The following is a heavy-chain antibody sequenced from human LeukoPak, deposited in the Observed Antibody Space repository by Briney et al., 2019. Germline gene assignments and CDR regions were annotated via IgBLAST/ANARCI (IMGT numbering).Heavy chain of an antibody. V-gene: IGHV3-21*04. CDR3: AKVSSDFWGSYTFDH. D-gene: IGHD3-3*01. J-gene: IGHJ4*02. Sequence: GGSLRLSCVVSGFTFKTYSMNWVRQAPGKGLEWVSSISSGGTYVDYADSVKGRFTISRDNSKNTLFLLMNGLRAEDTAVYYCAKVSSDFWGSYTFDHWGQGTPVTVSS. CDR2: ISSGGTYV. CDR1: GFTFKTYS.